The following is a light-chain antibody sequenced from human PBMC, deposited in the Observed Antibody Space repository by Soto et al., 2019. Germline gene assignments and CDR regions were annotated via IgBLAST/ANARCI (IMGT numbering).Light chain of an antibody. CDR1: ERLSSVY. Sequence: DIVLTQSPGTLSLSPGERATLSCRASERLSSVYLAWYQQRPGQPPRLLIYGASNRATGIPDRFSGSGSGTDFTLIINRLEPEDVAIYYCQQYGGSPRITFGQGTRLEI. CDR2: GAS. J-gene: IGKJ5*01. CDR3: QQYGGSPRIT. V-gene: IGKV3-20*01.